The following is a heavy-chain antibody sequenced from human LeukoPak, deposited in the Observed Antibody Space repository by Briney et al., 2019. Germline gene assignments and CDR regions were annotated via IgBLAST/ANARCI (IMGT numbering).Heavy chain of an antibody. CDR3: ASLGGDSSGYYYPFDY. CDR1: GGSISSSSYY. V-gene: IGHV4-30-2*01. D-gene: IGHD3-22*01. CDR2: IYHSGST. Sequence: SETLSLTCTVSGGSISSSSYYWSWIRQPPGKGLEWIGYIYHSGSTYYNPSLKSRVTISVDRSKNQFSLKLSSVTAADTAVYYCASLGGDSSGYYYPFDYWGQGTLVTVSS. J-gene: IGHJ4*02.